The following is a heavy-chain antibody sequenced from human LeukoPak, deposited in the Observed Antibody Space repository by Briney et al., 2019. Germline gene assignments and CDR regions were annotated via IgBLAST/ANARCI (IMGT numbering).Heavy chain of an antibody. CDR1: GYTFSSYG. Sequence: ASVKVSCKASGYTFSSYGISWVRQAPGQGLEWMGWISAYNGNTNYAQKLQGRVTMTTDTSTSTAYMELRSLRSDDTAVYYCARDQYLVVPSRDAFDIWGQGTMVTVSS. CDR3: ARDQYLVVPSRDAFDI. CDR2: ISAYNGNT. V-gene: IGHV1-18*01. D-gene: IGHD2-15*01. J-gene: IGHJ3*02.